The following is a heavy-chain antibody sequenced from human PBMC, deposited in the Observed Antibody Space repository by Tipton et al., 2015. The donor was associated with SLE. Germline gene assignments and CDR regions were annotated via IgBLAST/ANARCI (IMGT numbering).Heavy chain of an antibody. V-gene: IGHV4-59*11. CDR1: GGSMSSHY. J-gene: IGHJ4*02. CDR3: VRSYQGMD. Sequence: TLSLTCTVSGGSMSSHYWSWIRQPPGKGLEWSGYIHYSGNTDYNPSLKSRVTISADTSKSQFSLTLNFVTAADTAVYYCVRSYQGMDWGQGTLVTVSS. D-gene: IGHD2-2*01. CDR2: IHYSGNT.